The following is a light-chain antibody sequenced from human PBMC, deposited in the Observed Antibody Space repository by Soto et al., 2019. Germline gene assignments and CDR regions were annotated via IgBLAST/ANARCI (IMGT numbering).Light chain of an antibody. CDR2: GAS. CDR1: QSISSSY. J-gene: IGKJ2*01. V-gene: IGKV3-20*01. CDR3: QQYASSPYT. Sequence: EIVLTQSPGTLSFSPGERATLSCRASQSISSSYLAWYQQKPGQAPRLLIYGASRRATGIPDRFSGRESGTDFTLTITTLEPEDSAVYFCQQYASSPYTFGQGTKVDIK.